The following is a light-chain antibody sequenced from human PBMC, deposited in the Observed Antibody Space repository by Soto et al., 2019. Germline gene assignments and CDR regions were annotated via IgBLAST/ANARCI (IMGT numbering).Light chain of an antibody. CDR3: QQYYASSWT. Sequence: EIVLTQSPGPLSSSPGERATLSCRASQSVSSTYLAWYRQKPGQAPRLLIYAASSRATGIPDRFSGSGSGTDFTLTISRLEPEDFAVYYCQQYYASSWTFGQGTRVEIK. J-gene: IGKJ1*01. CDR1: QSVSSTY. CDR2: AAS. V-gene: IGKV3-20*01.